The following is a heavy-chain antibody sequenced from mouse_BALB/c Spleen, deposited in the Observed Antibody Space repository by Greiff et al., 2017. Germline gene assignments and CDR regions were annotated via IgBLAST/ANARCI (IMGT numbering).Heavy chain of an antibody. CDR2: ISNGGGST. CDR1: GFTFSSYT. J-gene: IGHJ3*01. Sequence: EVQGVESGGGLVQPGGSLKLSCAASGFTFSSYTMSWVRQTPEKRLEWVAYISNGGGSTYYPDTVKGRFTISRDNAKNTLYLQMSSLKSEDTAMYYCARQEGYYYGSSSAWFAYWGQGTLVTVSA. D-gene: IGHD1-1*01. V-gene: IGHV5-12-2*01. CDR3: ARQEGYYYGSSSAWFAY.